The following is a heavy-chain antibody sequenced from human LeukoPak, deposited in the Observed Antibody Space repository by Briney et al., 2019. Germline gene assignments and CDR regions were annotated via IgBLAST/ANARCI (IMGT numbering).Heavy chain of an antibody. D-gene: IGHD3-9*01. J-gene: IGHJ6*03. V-gene: IGHV4-39*07. CDR1: GGSISSSSYY. Sequence: PLETLSLTCTVSGGSISSSSYYWGWIRQPPGKGLEWIGSIYYSGSTYYNPSLKSRVTISVDTSKNQFSLKLSSVTAADTAVYYCARGNYDILTGYYPYYYYYYMDVWGKGTTVTVSS. CDR3: ARGNYDILTGYYPYYYYYYMDV. CDR2: IYYSGST.